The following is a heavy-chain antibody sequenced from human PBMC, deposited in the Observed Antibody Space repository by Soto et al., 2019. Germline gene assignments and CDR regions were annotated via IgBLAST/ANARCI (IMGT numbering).Heavy chain of an antibody. CDR3: ARDRITIFGVYYHYGMDF. CDR1: GFTFSSYG. Sequence: GGSLRLSCAASGFTFSSYGMHWVRQAPGKGLEWVAVIWYDGSNKYYADSVKGRFTISRDNSKNTLYLQMNSLRAEDTAVYYCARDRITIFGVYYHYGMDFWGQGTTVTVSS. D-gene: IGHD3-3*01. J-gene: IGHJ6*02. V-gene: IGHV3-33*01. CDR2: IWYDGSNK.